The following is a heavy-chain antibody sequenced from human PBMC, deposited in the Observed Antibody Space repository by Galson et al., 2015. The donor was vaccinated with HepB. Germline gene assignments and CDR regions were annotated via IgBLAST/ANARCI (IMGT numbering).Heavy chain of an antibody. Sequence: SLRLSCAASGFTFTRYTMGWIRQAPGKGLQWVSSLSVNGDISYYEDSVKGRFTISRDNSKKMVYLQMNGLRAEDTAVYYCAKVAILGATPHYFDYLGQGTLVTVSS. CDR3: AKVAILGATPHYFDY. CDR1: GFTFTRYT. CDR2: LSVNGDIS. D-gene: IGHD3-16*01. J-gene: IGHJ4*02. V-gene: IGHV3-23*01.